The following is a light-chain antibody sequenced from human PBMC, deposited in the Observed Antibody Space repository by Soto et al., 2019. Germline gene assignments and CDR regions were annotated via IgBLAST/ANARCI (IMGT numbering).Light chain of an antibody. CDR2: EVS. V-gene: IGLV2-14*01. Sequence: QSVLTQPASVSGSPGQSITLSCTGTSSDVGAYNYVSWYQHHPGKAPKLMIYEVSNRPSGVSNRFSGSKSGNTASLTISGLQAEDEADYYCSSYAGSSNVFGTGTKLTVL. CDR1: SSDVGAYNY. J-gene: IGLJ1*01. CDR3: SSYAGSSNV.